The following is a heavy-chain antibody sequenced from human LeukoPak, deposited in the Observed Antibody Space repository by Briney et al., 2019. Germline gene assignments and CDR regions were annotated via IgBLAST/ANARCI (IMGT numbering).Heavy chain of an antibody. CDR1: GGSFSGYY. Sequence: PSETLSLTCAVYGGSFSGYYWSWIRQPPGKGLEWIGEINHSGSTNYNPSLKSRVTISVDTSKNQFSLKLSSVIAADTAVYYCASIGDSSGRIDYWGQGSLVTVSS. CDR3: ASIGDSSGRIDY. J-gene: IGHJ4*02. CDR2: INHSGST. V-gene: IGHV4-34*01. D-gene: IGHD3-22*01.